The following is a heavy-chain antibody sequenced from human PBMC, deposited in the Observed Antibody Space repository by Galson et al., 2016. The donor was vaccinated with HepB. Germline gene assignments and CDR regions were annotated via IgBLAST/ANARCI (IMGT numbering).Heavy chain of an antibody. J-gene: IGHJ6*04. CDR2: INHSGNT. Sequence: ETLSLTCAVSGGSFSDYFWSWIRQPPGKGPEWIGEINHSGNTIYNPSLRSRVSISVDASKDHFSLKISYVTAADTAVYYCARGRRRFRELLNYYFYGMDVWGKGTTVTVPS. D-gene: IGHD3-10*01. V-gene: IGHV4-34*01. CDR1: GGSFSDYF. CDR3: ARGRRRFRELLNYYFYGMDV.